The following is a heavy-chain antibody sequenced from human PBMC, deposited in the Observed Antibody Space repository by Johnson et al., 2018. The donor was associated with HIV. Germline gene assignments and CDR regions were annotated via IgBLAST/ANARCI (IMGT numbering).Heavy chain of an antibody. V-gene: IGHV3-30*19. CDR3: AREVDYAVNTQHLDAFDI. CDR2: ISYDGSNK. CDR1: GLTFSNYD. Sequence: QMLLVESGGGAVQPGGSLRISCTASGLTFSNYDMHWVRQAPGTGLEWVAVISYDGSNKYYADSVTGRFTISRDNSKNTLYLQMNSLRAEATAVYYCAREVDYAVNTQHLDAFDIWGQGTMATVSS. J-gene: IGHJ3*02. D-gene: IGHD4-17*01.